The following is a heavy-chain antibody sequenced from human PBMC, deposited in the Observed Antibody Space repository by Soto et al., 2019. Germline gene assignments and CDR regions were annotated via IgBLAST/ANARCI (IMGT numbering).Heavy chain of an antibody. CDR2: INHSGRT. Sequence: PSETLSLTCAVYGGSFSDYYSAWIRQSPGKGLEWIGEINHSGRTDYNPSLKRRVTISLDTSKNLFSLKLSSVTAADTAIYYCTRSKVFAAYNLAYWGLGTLVSVSS. V-gene: IGHV4-34*01. CDR3: TRSKVFAAYNLAY. D-gene: IGHD1-1*01. J-gene: IGHJ4*02. CDR1: GGSFSDYY.